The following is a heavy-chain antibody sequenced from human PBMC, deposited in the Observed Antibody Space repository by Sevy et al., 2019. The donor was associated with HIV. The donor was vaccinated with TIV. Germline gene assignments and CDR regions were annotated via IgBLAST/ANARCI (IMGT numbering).Heavy chain of an antibody. CDR1: GGSISSYY. J-gene: IGHJ4*02. D-gene: IGHD3-22*01. Sequence: SETLSLTCTVSGGSISSYYWSWIRQPPGKGLEWIGYIYYSGSTNYNPSLKSRVTIPVDTSKNQFSLKLSSVTAADTAVYYCARGDPRGYYIQWGQGTLVTVSS. CDR2: IYYSGST. CDR3: ARGDPRGYYIQ. V-gene: IGHV4-59*01.